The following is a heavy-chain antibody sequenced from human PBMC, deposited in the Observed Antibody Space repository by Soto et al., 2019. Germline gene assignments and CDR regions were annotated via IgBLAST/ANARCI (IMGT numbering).Heavy chain of an antibody. V-gene: IGHV3-48*02. CDR2: ISSSSSTI. CDR3: ASDGLKQQLPTYYYYGMDV. CDR1: GFTFSIYW. D-gene: IGHD6-13*01. Sequence: PGGSLRLSCAASGFTFSIYWMHWVRQAPGKGLEWVSYISSSSSTIYYADSVKGRFTISRDNAKNSLYLQMNSLRDEDTAVYYCASDGLKQQLPTYYYYGMDVWGQGTTVTV. J-gene: IGHJ6*02.